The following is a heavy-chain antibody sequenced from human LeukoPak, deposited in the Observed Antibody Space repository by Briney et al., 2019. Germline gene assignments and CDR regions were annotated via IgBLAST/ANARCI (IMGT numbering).Heavy chain of an antibody. Sequence: PGGSLRLSCAASGFTFSSYTMHWVRQAPGKGLEWVAVISYDGSNKYYADSVKGRFTISRDNSKNTLYLHMNSLRAEDTAVYYCARVVLNHYYFDYWGQGTLVTVSS. J-gene: IGHJ4*02. CDR1: GFTFSSYT. CDR3: ARVVLNHYYFDY. D-gene: IGHD3-3*01. CDR2: ISYDGSNK. V-gene: IGHV3-30*04.